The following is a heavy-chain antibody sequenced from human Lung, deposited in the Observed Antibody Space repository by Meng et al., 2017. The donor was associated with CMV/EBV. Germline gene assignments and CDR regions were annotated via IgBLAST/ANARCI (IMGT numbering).Heavy chain of an antibody. CDR1: GYTFTGYN. J-gene: IGHJ4*02. Sequence: QVQRGAVGGGVKKPGATVKVSCKASGYTFTGYNMHWLRQAPGQGLEWVGRITPSSGGTNYAKKFQGRVTMTRDTSISTAYMELSSLRSDDAAIYYCVRANLGSADYWGQGTLVTVSS. CDR2: ITPSSGGT. D-gene: IGHD7-27*01. CDR3: VRANLGSADY. V-gene: IGHV1-2*06.